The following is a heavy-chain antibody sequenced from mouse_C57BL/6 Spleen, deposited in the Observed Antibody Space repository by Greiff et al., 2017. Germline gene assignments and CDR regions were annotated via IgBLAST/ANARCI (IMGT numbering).Heavy chain of an antibody. CDR3: ARDSHYFDT. CDR2: ISDGGSYT. V-gene: IGHV5-4*03. J-gene: IGHJ2*01. Sequence: EVKLVESGGGLVKPGGSLKLSCAASGFTFSSYAMSWVRQTPEKRLEWVATISDGGSYTYYPDNVKGRFTISRDNAKNNLYLQMSHLKSEDTAMYYCARDSHYFDTWGADTTLTVSS. CDR1: GFTFSSYA.